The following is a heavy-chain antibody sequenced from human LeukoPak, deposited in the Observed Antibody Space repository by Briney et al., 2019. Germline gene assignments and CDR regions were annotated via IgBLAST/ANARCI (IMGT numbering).Heavy chain of an antibody. V-gene: IGHV1-2*02. CDR2: INPNSGGT. D-gene: IGHD2-2*01. CDR1: GYTFTGYY. CDR3: ARDGGEYCSSTSCYEFDY. J-gene: IGHJ4*02. Sequence: ASVKVSCTASGYTFTGYYMHWVRQAPGQGLEWMGWINPNSGGTNYAQKFQGRVTMTRDTSISTAYMELSRLRSDDTAVYYCARDGGEYCSSTSCYEFDYWGQGTLVTVFS.